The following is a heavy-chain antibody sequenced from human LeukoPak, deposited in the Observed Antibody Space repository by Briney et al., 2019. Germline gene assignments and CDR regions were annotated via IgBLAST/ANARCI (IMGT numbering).Heavy chain of an antibody. CDR1: GFTFTSYW. V-gene: IGHV3-74*03. CDR3: ARAGPPGTTINAFDY. CDR2: IDNDGSRT. J-gene: IGHJ4*02. D-gene: IGHD1-7*01. Sequence: QPGGSLRLSCTASGFTFTSYWMQWVRQDPGKGLVWVSCIDNDGSRTKYADSVKGRFTISRDNAKNTVYLQMNSLRAEDTAVYYCARAGPPGTTINAFDYWGQGTLVTVSS.